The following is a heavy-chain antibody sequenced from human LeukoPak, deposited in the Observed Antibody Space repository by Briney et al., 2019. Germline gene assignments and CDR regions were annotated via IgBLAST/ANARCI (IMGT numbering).Heavy chain of an antibody. CDR1: GFVFSDFY. CDR2: ISPDGSYT. CDR3: ASTVRTTSFDS. Sequence: PGGSLRLSCAGSGFVFSDFYINWIRHSPGKGLEWLAYISPDGSYTTYGDSVKGRFVISRDNAKNSVSLQMNSLRVEDTAVYYCASTVRTTSFDSWGQGTLVTVSS. D-gene: IGHD4-17*01. J-gene: IGHJ4*02. V-gene: IGHV3-11*03.